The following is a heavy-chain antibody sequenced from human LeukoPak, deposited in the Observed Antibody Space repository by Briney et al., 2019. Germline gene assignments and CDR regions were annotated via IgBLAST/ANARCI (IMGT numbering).Heavy chain of an antibody. CDR2: IKQDGSEK. V-gene: IGHV3-7*01. CDR1: GFTFSSYW. J-gene: IGHJ4*02. Sequence: GGSLRLSCAASGFTFSSYWMSWVRQAPGKGLEWVANIKQDGSEKYYVDYVKGRFTISRDNDKNSLYLQMNSLRAEDTAVYYCARGRYDFWSGYLYYFDYWGQGTLVTVSS. D-gene: IGHD3-3*01. CDR3: ARGRYDFWSGYLYYFDY.